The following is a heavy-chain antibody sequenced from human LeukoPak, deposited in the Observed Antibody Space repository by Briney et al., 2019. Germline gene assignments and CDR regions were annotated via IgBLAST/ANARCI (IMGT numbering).Heavy chain of an antibody. CDR3: ARDSGIGGSYLYYFDY. D-gene: IGHD2-15*01. Sequence: ASVKVSCKASGYTFTSYGISWVRQAPGQGLEWMGWISAYNGNTNYAQKLQGRVTMTTDTSTSTAYMELRSLRSDDTAVYYCARDSGIGGSYLYYFDYWGRGTLVTVSS. V-gene: IGHV1-18*01. CDR2: ISAYNGNT. CDR1: GYTFTSYG. J-gene: IGHJ4*02.